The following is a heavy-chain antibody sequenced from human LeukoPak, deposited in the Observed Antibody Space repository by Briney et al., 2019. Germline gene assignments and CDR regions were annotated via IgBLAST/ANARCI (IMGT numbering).Heavy chain of an antibody. CDR2: IRSSGSMI. Sequence: GSLRLSCAASGFTFSTYEMNWVRQAPGKGLEWVSYIRSSGSMIYYSDSVKGRFTVSRDNAKNSLYLQMNSLTVADTAVYYCAREVADCGGDCLAPWGQGTLVTVSS. CDR3: AREVADCGGDCLAP. CDR1: GFTFSTYE. V-gene: IGHV3-48*03. J-gene: IGHJ5*02. D-gene: IGHD2-21*02.